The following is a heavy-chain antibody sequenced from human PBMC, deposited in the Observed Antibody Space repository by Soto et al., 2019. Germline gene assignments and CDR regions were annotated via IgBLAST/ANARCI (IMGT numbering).Heavy chain of an antibody. CDR1: GFTFINYA. D-gene: IGHD5-18*01. Sequence: QVQLVESGGGVVQPGRSLRLSCAASGFTFINYAMNWVRQALGKGLEWVGVISYDGGNKYYADSVKGRFTISRDNSKNTLYLQMNSLRAEDTAVYYCARDPERYSYGYYFDYWGQGTLVTVSS. CDR2: ISYDGGNK. V-gene: IGHV3-30-3*01. CDR3: ARDPERYSYGYYFDY. J-gene: IGHJ4*02.